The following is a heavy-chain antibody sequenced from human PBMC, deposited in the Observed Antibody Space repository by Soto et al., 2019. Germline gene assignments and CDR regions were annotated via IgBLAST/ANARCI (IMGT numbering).Heavy chain of an antibody. CDR2: IYYSGST. D-gene: IGHD6-19*01. CDR1: GGSISSYY. Sequence: SETLCLTCTVSGGSISSYYWSWIRQPPGKGLEWIGYIYYSGSTNYNPSLKSRVTISVDTSKNQFSLKLSFVTAADTAVYYCARDTVAGRYYYYYGMDVWGQGTRVTVSS. CDR3: ARDTVAGRYYYYYGMDV. V-gene: IGHV4-59*01. J-gene: IGHJ6*02.